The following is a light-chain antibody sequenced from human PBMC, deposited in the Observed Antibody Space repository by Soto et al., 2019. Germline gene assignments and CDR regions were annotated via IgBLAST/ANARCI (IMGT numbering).Light chain of an antibody. CDR1: SSNIGGNS. Sequence: QSVLTQPPSVSAAPGQKVTTSCSGSSSNIGGNSVSWYQQLPETAPKLLIYDDNKRPSGIPDRFSGSKSGTSATLGITGFQTGDEADYYCGSWDSSLSAYVFGTGTKVTVL. J-gene: IGLJ1*01. CDR3: GSWDSSLSAYV. V-gene: IGLV1-51*01. CDR2: DDN.